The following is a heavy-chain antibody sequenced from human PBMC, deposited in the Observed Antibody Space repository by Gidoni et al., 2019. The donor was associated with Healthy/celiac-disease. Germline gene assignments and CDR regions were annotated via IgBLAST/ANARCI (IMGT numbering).Heavy chain of an antibody. Sequence: EVQLVVSGGGLVQPGGSLRLSCAASGFTFSSYDMHWVRQATGKGLEWVSAIGTAGDPYYPGSVKGRFTISRENAKNSLYLQMNSLRAGDTAVYYCARGGKLRYFDWLLPPYWYFDLWGRGTLVTVSS. CDR2: IGTAGDP. D-gene: IGHD3-9*01. V-gene: IGHV3-13*05. CDR1: GFTFSSYD. CDR3: ARGGKLRYFDWLLPPYWYFDL. J-gene: IGHJ2*01.